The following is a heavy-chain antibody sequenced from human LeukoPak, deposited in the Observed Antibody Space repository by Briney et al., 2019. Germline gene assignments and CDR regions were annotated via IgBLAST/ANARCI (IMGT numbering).Heavy chain of an antibody. CDR2: IKQDESEK. D-gene: IGHD2-15*01. V-gene: IGHV3-7*05. CDR1: GFSFATYW. J-gene: IGHJ4*02. CDR3: AKGRGYCSGGSCYSGFDY. Sequence: PGGSLRLSCAASGFSFATYWITWVRQAPGKGLEWEANIKQDESEKYYVDAVKGQFTISRDNVKKSLYLQMNSLRAEDTAVYYCAKGRGYCSGGSCYSGFDYWGQGTLVTVSA.